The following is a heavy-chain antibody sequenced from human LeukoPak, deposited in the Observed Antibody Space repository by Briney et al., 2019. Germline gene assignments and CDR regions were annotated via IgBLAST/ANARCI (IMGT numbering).Heavy chain of an antibody. CDR2: IYYSGST. V-gene: IGHV4-39*07. CDR1: GGSISSSSYY. D-gene: IGHD2-2*01. CDR3: ARLAGCTSCYSSWFDP. J-gene: IGHJ5*02. Sequence: PSETLSVTCTVSGGSISSSSYYWGWIRQPPGTGLEWIGSIYYSGSTYYNPSLKSPVTISVDTSKNQFSLKLSSVTAADTAVYYCARLAGCTSCYSSWFDPWGQGTLVTVSS.